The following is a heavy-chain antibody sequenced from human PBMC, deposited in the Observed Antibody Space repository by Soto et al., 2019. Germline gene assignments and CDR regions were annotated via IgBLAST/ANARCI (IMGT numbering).Heavy chain of an antibody. D-gene: IGHD3-3*01. CDR3: ARTLRFLEWLLDAFDI. J-gene: IGHJ3*02. V-gene: IGHV3-30-3*01. CDR2: ISYDGSNK. CDR1: GFTFSSYA. Sequence: QVQLVESGGGVVQPGRSLGLSCAASGFTFSSYAMHWVRQAPGKGLEWVAVISYDGSNKYYADSVKGRFTISRDNSKNTLYLQMNSLRAEDTAVYYCARTLRFLEWLLDAFDIWGQGTMVTVSS.